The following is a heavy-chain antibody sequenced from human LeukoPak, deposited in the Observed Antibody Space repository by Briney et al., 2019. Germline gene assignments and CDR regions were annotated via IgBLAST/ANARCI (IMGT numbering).Heavy chain of an antibody. CDR3: AREYYCSSTSCTYYYYYGIDV. J-gene: IGHJ6*02. Sequence: GASVKVSGKASGYTFTSYGISWVRQAPGQGLEWMGWISAYNGNTNYAQKLQGRVTMTTDTSTSTAYMELRSLRSDDTAVYYCAREYYCSSTSCTYYYYYGIDVWGQGTTVTVSS. CDR2: ISAYNGNT. V-gene: IGHV1-18*01. D-gene: IGHD2-2*01. CDR1: GYTFTSYG.